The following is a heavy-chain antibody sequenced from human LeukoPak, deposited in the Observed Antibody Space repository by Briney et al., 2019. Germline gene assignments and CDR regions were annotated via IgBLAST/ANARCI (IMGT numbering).Heavy chain of an antibody. Sequence: GRSLRLSCAASGFTFSSYAMSWVRQAPGKGLEWVSAISVSGANTYYAESVKRRFTISRHSSKNTLHLQMSSLRAEDTAVYYCAKSVTADPWGQGTLVTVSS. J-gene: IGHJ5*02. CDR2: ISVSGANT. D-gene: IGHD2-21*02. V-gene: IGHV3-23*01. CDR3: AKSVTADP. CDR1: GFTFSSYA.